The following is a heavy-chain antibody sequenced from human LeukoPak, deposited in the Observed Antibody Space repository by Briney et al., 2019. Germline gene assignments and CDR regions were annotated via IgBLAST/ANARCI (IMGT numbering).Heavy chain of an antibody. CDR3: ARPYSSGWRGAFDI. J-gene: IGHJ3*02. Sequence: SETLSLTCTVSGGSISSYYWGWIRQPPGKGLEWIGSIYYSGSTYYNPSLKSRVTISVDTSKNQFSLKLSSVTAADTAVYYCARPYSSGWRGAFDIWGQGTMLTVSS. D-gene: IGHD6-25*01. V-gene: IGHV4-39*01. CDR1: GGSISSYY. CDR2: IYYSGST.